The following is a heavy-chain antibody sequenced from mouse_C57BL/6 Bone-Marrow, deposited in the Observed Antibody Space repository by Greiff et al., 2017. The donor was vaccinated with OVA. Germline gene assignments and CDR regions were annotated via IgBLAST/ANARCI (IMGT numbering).Heavy chain of an antibody. V-gene: IGHV1-82*01. Sequence: QVQLQQPGPELVKPGASVKISCKASGYAFSSSWMNWVKQRPGQGLEWIGRIYPGDGDTNYNEKFKGKATLTADKSSSTAYMQHSSLTSEDSAVYYCGRADYWGQGTIVTVSS. CDR2: IYPGDGDT. J-gene: IGHJ3*01. CDR1: GYAFSSSW. CDR3: GRADY.